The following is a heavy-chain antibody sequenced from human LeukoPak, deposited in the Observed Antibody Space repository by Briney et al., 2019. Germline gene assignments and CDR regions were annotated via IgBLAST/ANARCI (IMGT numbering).Heavy chain of an antibody. CDR3: ARIIGISGTYPTDY. J-gene: IGHJ4*02. CDR2: ISSSSTYI. Sequence: PGGSLRLSCVASGFIFSGYSMNWVRQAPGKGLEWVSSISSSSTYIYYADSLKGRFTISRDNAKNSLYLHMNSLRAEDTAVYYCARIIGISGTYPTDYWGQGTLVTVSS. CDR1: GFIFSGYS. D-gene: IGHD1-26*01. V-gene: IGHV3-21*01.